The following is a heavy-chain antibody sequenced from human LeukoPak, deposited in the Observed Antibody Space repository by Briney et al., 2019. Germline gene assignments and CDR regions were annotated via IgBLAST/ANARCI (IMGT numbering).Heavy chain of an antibody. CDR2: IIPIFGTA. D-gene: IGHD2-2*01. CDR1: GGTSSSYA. J-gene: IGHJ4*02. V-gene: IGHV1-69*13. CDR3: GVRTLDCSSTSCFLYY. Sequence: ASGQGSCKAAGGTSSSYAISWGRHAPAQGLEWRGGIIPIFGTANYVQKFQGRVTITGDESTCIAYMELSSLRSEDTAVYYCGVRTLDCSSTSCFLYYWGQGTLVTVSS.